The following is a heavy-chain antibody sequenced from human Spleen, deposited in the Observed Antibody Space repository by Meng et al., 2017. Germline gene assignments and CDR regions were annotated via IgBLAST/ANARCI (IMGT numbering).Heavy chain of an antibody. D-gene: IGHD6-19*01. Sequence: GESLKISCAASGFTFSSYWMHWVRQAPGKGLVWVSYISSSGSTIYYADSVKGRFTISRDNAKNSLYLQMNSLRAEDTAVYYCAGESGWPLNFDYWGQGTLVTVSS. V-gene: IGHV3-48*04. CDR2: ISSSGSTI. CDR3: AGESGWPLNFDY. J-gene: IGHJ4*02. CDR1: GFTFSSYW.